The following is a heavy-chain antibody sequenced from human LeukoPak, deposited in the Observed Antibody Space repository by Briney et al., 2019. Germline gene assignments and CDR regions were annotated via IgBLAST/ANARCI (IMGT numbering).Heavy chain of an antibody. CDR2: INHSGGT. CDR3: ARRLRGGSYRNWFDP. Sequence: TSETLSLTCAVYGGSFSGYYWSWIRQPPGKGLEWVGEINHSGGTNYNPSLESRVTISVDKSKNQFSLKLSSVTAADTAVYYCARRLRGGSYRNWFDPWGQGTLVTVSS. D-gene: IGHD1-26*01. CDR1: GGSFSGYY. J-gene: IGHJ5*02. V-gene: IGHV4-34*01.